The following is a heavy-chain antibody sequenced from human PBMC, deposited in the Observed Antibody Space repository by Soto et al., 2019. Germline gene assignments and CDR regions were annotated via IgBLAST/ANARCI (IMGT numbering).Heavy chain of an antibody. CDR2: INPSGGST. V-gene: IGHV1-46*01. D-gene: IGHD3-10*01. CDR3: ARDLPNYYGSGSYYNPLYGMDV. J-gene: IGHJ6*02. CDR1: GYTFTSYY. Sequence: GASVKVSCKASGYTFTSYYMHWVRQAPGQGLEWMGIINPSGGSTSYAQKFQGRVTMTRDTSTSTVYMELSSLRSEDTAVYYCARDLPNYYGSGSYYNPLYGMDVWGQGTTVTVSS.